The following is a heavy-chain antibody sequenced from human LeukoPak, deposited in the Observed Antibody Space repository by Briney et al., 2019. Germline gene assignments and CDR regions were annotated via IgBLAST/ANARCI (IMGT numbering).Heavy chain of an antibody. CDR2: INPNSGGT. CDR1: GYTFTGYY. J-gene: IGHJ4*02. D-gene: IGHD5-12*01. CDR3: AREASPGYSGYDPIG. Sequence: GASVKLSCKASGYTFTGYYMHWVRQAPGQGLEWMGWINPNSGGTNYAQKFQGRVTMARDTSISTAYMELSRLRSDDTAVYYCAREASPGYSGYDPIGWGQGTLVTVSS. V-gene: IGHV1-2*02.